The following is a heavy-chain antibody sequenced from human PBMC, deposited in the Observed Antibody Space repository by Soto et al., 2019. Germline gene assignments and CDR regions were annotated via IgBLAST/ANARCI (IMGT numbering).Heavy chain of an antibody. V-gene: IGHV4-34*01. CDR1: GGSFSGYY. Sequence: QVPLQQWGAGLLKPSETLSLTCAVYGGSFSGYYWSWIRQPPGKGLEWIGEINHSGSTNYNPSLKGGVTNPVDTSRTQSSLSRSLVTARDRAGYSGASGWYGGTSQQVFAYGGQEPWSPSPQ. D-gene: IGHD2-15*01. CDR3: ASGWYGGTSQQVFAY. CDR2: INHSGST. J-gene: IGHJ4*01.